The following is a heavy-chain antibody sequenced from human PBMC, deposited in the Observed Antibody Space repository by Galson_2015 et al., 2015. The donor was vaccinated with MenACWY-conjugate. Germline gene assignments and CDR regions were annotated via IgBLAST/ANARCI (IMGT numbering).Heavy chain of an antibody. Sequence: SLRLSCAASGFTFSTYWMHWVRRAPGKGLVWVSRINSDGRSTSYADSVKGRFTISRDNAKNTLYLQMNSLRAEDTAVYYCARLGGNYRTTSRFDYWGQGTLVTVSS. CDR2: INSDGRST. J-gene: IGHJ4*02. V-gene: IGHV3-74*01. CDR3: ARLGGNYRTTSRFDY. D-gene: IGHD1-26*01. CDR1: GFTFSTYW.